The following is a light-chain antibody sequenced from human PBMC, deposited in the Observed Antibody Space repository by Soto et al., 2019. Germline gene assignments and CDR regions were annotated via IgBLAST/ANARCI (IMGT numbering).Light chain of an antibody. CDR2: GAS. J-gene: IGKJ2*01. V-gene: IGKV1-39*01. CDR1: QRINNY. Sequence: PSSLSASVGERVTITCRASQRINNYLNWYQQKPGKAPEVLIYGASSLHSGVPSRFSGSASGTDFTLTISSLQPEDSATYFCQQSYTTPRTFGQGTKVDIK. CDR3: QQSYTTPRT.